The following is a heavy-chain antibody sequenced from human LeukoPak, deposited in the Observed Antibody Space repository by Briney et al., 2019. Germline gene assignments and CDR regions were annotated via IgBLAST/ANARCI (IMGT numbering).Heavy chain of an antibody. D-gene: IGHD3-10*01. Sequence: GGSLRLSCAASGFIFTDYWMSWVRQAPGKGLEWVANIKQDGSEKYYVDSVKGRFTISRDNAKNSLSLQMNSLRAEDTAVYYCAKEGGSGSYYSTYFDYWGQGTLVTVSS. CDR3: AKEGGSGSYYSTYFDY. CDR2: IKQDGSEK. J-gene: IGHJ4*02. CDR1: GFIFTDYW. V-gene: IGHV3-7*03.